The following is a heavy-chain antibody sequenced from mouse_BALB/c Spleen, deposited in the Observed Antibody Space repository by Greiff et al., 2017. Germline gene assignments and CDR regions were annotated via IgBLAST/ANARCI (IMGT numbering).Heavy chain of an antibody. CDR3: ARSRGDYAWFAY. CDR1: GFTFSSFG. D-gene: IGHD2-4*01. V-gene: IGHV5-17*02. J-gene: IGHJ3*01. CDR2: ISSGSSTI. Sequence: EVMLVESGGGLVKPGGSLQLSCAASGFTFSSFGMHWVRQAPEKGLEWVAYISSGSSTIYYADTVKGRFTISRDNPKNTLFLQMTSLRSEDTAMYYCARSRGDYAWFAYWGQGTLVTVSA.